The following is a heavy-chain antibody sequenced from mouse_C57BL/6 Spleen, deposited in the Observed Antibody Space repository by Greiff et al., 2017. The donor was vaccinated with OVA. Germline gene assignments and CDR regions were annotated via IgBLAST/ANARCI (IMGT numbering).Heavy chain of an antibody. CDR3: ARDYSNWDYFDY. V-gene: IGHV5-4*01. Sequence: EVKLVESGGGLVKPGGSLKLSCAASGFTFSSYAMSWVRQTPEKRLEWVATISDGGSYTYYPDNVKGRFTISRDNDKNNLYLQMSHLKSEDTAMYYCARDYSNWDYFDYWGQGTTLTVSS. CDR2: ISDGGSYT. J-gene: IGHJ2*01. D-gene: IGHD2-5*01. CDR1: GFTFSSYA.